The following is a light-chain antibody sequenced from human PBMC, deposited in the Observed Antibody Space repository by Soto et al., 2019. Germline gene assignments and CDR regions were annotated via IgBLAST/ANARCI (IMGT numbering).Light chain of an antibody. CDR3: QQLRMYPST. V-gene: IGKV1-6*01. CDR1: QAIRTA. CDR2: AAS. J-gene: IGKJ4*01. Sequence: AIQLTQSPSSLYASVGDRVTITCRASQAIRTALGWYQQKPGKVPKLLIYAASILQSGVPSRFSGSGSGTDFTLTISSLQPEDFATYYCQQLRMYPSTFGGGTKVDIK.